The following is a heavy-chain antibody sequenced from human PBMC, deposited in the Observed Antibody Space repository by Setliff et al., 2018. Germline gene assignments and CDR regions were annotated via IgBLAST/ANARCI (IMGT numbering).Heavy chain of an antibody. CDR1: GFTFNNFA. D-gene: IGHD3-16*01. V-gene: IGHV3-33*01. Sequence: PGGSLRLSCAASGFTFNNFAMHWVRQAPGKGLEWVAVIWYDGSNKYYADSVKGRFTISRDNSKNTLYLQMNNLRAEDTAVYYCARDGGEYWGQGTLVTVSS. CDR2: IWYDGSNK. J-gene: IGHJ4*02. CDR3: ARDGGEY.